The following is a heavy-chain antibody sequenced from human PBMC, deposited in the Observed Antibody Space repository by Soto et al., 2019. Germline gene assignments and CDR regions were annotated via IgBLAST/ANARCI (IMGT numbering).Heavy chain of an antibody. CDR1: GGSISSYY. CDR3: ASTYYGSGSYYFSGYYYYGMDV. V-gene: IGHV4-59*01. D-gene: IGHD3-10*01. CDR2: IYYSGST. J-gene: IGHJ6*02. Sequence: SETLSLTCTVSGGSISSYYWSWVRQPPGKGLEWIGYIYYSGSTNYNPSLKSRVTISVDTSKNQFSLKLSSVTAADTAVYYCASTYYGSGSYYFSGYYYYGMDVWGQGTTVTVSS.